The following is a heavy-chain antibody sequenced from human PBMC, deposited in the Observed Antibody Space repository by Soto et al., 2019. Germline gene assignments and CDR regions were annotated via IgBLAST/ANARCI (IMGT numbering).Heavy chain of an antibody. CDR1: GLTVSHNY. Sequence: GGSLRLSCVASGLTVSHNYMAWVRQAPEMGLEWVSILYTEGTTYYADSVKGRFTISRDSSKNTLFLQMDSLRAEDTAVYYCLRTGPSGDNYGMDVWGQGTTVTVSS. CDR3: LRTGPSGDNYGMDV. D-gene: IGHD3-10*01. V-gene: IGHV3-53*01. J-gene: IGHJ6*02. CDR2: LYTEGTT.